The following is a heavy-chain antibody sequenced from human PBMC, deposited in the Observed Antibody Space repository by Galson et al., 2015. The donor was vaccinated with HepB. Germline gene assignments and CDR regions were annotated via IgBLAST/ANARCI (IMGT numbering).Heavy chain of an antibody. J-gene: IGHJ4*02. V-gene: IGHV5-10-1*01. CDR2: IDPSDSYT. CDR1: GYSFTSYW. CDR3: ARQDGAGWLRFTHIDY. D-gene: IGHD5-12*01. Sequence: QSGAEVKKPGESLRISCKGSGYSFTSYWISWVRQMPGKGLEWMGRIDPSDSYTNYSPSFQGHVTISADKSISTAYLQWSSLKASDTAMYYCARQDGAGWLRFTHIDYWGQGTLVTVSS.